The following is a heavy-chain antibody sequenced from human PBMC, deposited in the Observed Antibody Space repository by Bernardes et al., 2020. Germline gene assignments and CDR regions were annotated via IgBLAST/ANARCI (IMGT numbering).Heavy chain of an antibody. CDR2: VSSGSSYI. CDR1: GFTFSSYA. Sequence: GGSLRLSCAASGFTFSSYAMIWVRQAPGKGLEWVSSVSSGSSYIYYADSVKGRFTISRDNAKNSLYLQMNNLRAEDTAVYYCARVGGGSLAADIDYWGQGSLVTVSS. V-gene: IGHV3-21*01. J-gene: IGHJ4*02. D-gene: IGHD1-26*01. CDR3: ARVGGGSLAADIDY.